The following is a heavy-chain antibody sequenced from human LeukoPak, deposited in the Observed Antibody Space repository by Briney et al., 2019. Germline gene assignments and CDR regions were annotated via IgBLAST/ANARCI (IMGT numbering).Heavy chain of an antibody. D-gene: IGHD3-22*01. Sequence: GGSLRLSCAASGFTFSNSWVHWVRQAPGKGLVWVSRINGDGRTRGYADSVKGRFTVSRDNGKSTLYLQMNSLRDEDTAVYYCARGGFYYLDYWGQGSLVTVSS. CDR2: INGDGRTR. CDR1: GFTFSNSW. V-gene: IGHV3-74*01. CDR3: ARGGFYYLDY. J-gene: IGHJ4*02.